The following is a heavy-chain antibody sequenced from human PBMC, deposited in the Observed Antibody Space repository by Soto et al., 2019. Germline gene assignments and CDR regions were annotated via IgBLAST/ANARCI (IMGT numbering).Heavy chain of an antibody. Sequence: PGGSLRLSCAASGFTFSSYDMHWVRQATGKGLEWVSAIGTAGDTYYPGSVKGRFTISRENAKNSLYLQMNSLRAEDTAVYYCATHGVLHHRKSYFDYWGQGTLVTVSP. J-gene: IGHJ4*02. CDR1: GFTFSSYD. D-gene: IGHD3-16*01. V-gene: IGHV3-13*01. CDR3: ATHGVLHHRKSYFDY. CDR2: IGTAGDT.